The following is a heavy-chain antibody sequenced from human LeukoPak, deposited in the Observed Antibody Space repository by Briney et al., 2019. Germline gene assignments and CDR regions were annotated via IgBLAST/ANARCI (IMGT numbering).Heavy chain of an antibody. CDR1: GFTFSSYE. CDR3: AREYSGSYYALDY. D-gene: IGHD1-26*01. V-gene: IGHV3-48*03. Sequence: GGSLRLSCAASGFTFSSYEMNWVRQAPGKGLEWVSYISSSGSTIYYADSVKGRFTISRDNAKNSLYLQMNSLRAEDTAVYYCAREYSGSYYALDYWRQGTLVTVSS. J-gene: IGHJ4*02. CDR2: ISSSGSTI.